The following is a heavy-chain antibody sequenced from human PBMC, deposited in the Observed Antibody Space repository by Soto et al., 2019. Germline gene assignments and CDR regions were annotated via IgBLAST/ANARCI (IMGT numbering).Heavy chain of an antibody. Sequence: ASVKVSCKASGYTFTNYGISWVRQAPGQGLEWMGWISAYNGNTDYAQKIQGRVTMTTDTSTSTAYMELRSLRSDDTALYYCARVGAYCVSTSCHDYWGQGTLVTVSS. CDR3: ARVGAYCVSTSCHDY. V-gene: IGHV1-18*01. D-gene: IGHD2-2*01. J-gene: IGHJ4*02. CDR1: GYTFTNYG. CDR2: ISAYNGNT.